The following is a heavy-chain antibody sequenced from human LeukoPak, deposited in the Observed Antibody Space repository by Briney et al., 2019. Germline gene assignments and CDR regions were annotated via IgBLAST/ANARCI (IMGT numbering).Heavy chain of an antibody. Sequence: PGGSLRLSCAASGFTFSSYGMHWVRQAPGKGLEWVAVISYDGTNKYYADSVKGRFTTSRDNAKNTLFLQMNSLRAEDTAVYYCTRDFDFSSAIWGQGTLVTVSS. V-gene: IGHV3-30*03. CDR3: TRDFDFSSAI. CDR1: GFTFSSYG. J-gene: IGHJ4*02. CDR2: ISYDGTNK. D-gene: IGHD3-3*01.